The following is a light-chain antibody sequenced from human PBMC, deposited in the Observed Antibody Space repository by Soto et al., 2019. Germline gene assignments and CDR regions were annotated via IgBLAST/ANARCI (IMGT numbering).Light chain of an antibody. CDR2: GAS. Sequence: EIVLTQSPGTLSLSPGQRATLSCRASQSVNSNYLVWYQQKPGQAPRLLISGASRRATDIPDRFSGSGSGTDFTLTIIRLEPEDFAVYYCQQYGSSPVTFGPGTKVDVK. CDR3: QQYGSSPVT. V-gene: IGKV3-20*01. CDR1: QSVNSNY. J-gene: IGKJ3*01.